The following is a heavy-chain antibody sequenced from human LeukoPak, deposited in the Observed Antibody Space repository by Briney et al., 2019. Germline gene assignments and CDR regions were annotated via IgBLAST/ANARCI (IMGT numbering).Heavy chain of an antibody. CDR3: ARRGTGHGMDV. V-gene: IGHV3-53*01. Sequence: SGGSLRLSCAASGFTVSNNYMSWVRQAPGKGLEWVSVIYSGGSTYYADSVKGRFTISRDNAKNTLFLQMNSLRAEGTAVYYCARRGTGHGMDVWGQGTTVIVSS. CDR1: GFTVSNNY. J-gene: IGHJ6*02. CDR2: IYSGGST. D-gene: IGHD1-1*01.